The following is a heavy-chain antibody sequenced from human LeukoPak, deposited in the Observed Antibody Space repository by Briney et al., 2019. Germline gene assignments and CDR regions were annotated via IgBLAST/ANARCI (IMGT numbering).Heavy chain of an antibody. D-gene: IGHD6-13*01. CDR2: IYYSGST. CDR3: ARGDSSSWYEKH. V-gene: IGHV4-39*01. J-gene: IGHJ1*01. CDR1: GGSISSSSYF. Sequence: SETLSLTCTVSGGSISSSSYFWGWIRQPPGKGLEWIGSIYYSGSTYYNPSLKSRVTMYVDTSKNQFSLKLSSVTAADTAVYYCARGDSSSWYEKHWGQGTLVTVSS.